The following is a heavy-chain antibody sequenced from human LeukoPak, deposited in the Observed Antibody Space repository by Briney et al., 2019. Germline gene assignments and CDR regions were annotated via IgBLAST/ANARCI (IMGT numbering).Heavy chain of an antibody. CDR1: GGSISSYY. J-gene: IGHJ4*02. D-gene: IGHD1-1*01. V-gene: IGHV4-59*01. CDR3: ATGETGSTLGGY. Sequence: SETLSLTCTVSGGSISSYYWSWIRQPPGKGLEWIGYVFSSGSTTYNPSLKSRVTISVDTSKNQFSLKLTSVTAADTAVYYCATGETGSTLGGYWGQGTLVTVSS. CDR2: VFSSGST.